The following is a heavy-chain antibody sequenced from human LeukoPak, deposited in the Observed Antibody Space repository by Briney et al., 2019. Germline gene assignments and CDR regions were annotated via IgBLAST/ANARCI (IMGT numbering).Heavy chain of an antibody. CDR1: GYSFTSYW. V-gene: IGHV5-51*01. Sequence: GESLKISCKGSGYSFTSYWIGWVRQMPGKGLEWMGIIYPGDSDTRYSPSFQGQVTSSADKSISTAYLQWSSLKASDTAMYYCARSNWGSNYYYGMDVWGQGTTVTVSS. J-gene: IGHJ6*02. D-gene: IGHD7-27*01. CDR2: IYPGDSDT. CDR3: ARSNWGSNYYYGMDV.